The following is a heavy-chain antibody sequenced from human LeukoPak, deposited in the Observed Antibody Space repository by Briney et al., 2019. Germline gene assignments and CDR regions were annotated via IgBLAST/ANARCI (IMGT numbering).Heavy chain of an antibody. CDR2: IGAGGTFT. V-gene: IGHV3-23*01. CDR3: ARAIGSVATIADY. D-gene: IGHD5-12*01. CDR1: GFTFSSYA. J-gene: IGHJ4*02. Sequence: PGGSLRLSCTASGFTFSSYAMNWVRQAPGKGLEWVSGIGAGGTFTYYADSVKGRFTISRDNSKNTLYLQMNSLRPEDTAVYYCARAIGSVATIADYWGQGTLVTVSS.